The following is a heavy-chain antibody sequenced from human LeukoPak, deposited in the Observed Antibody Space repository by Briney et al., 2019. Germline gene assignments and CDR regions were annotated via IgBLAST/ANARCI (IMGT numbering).Heavy chain of an antibody. J-gene: IGHJ6*04. V-gene: IGHV3-53*01. D-gene: IGHD1-26*01. CDR2: IYSDNT. CDR1: GFTVSSNS. CDR3: ARDSGTYGYYMDV. Sequence: GGSLRLSCTVSGFTVSSNSMSWVRQAPGKGLEWVSFIYSDNTHYSDSVKGRFTISRDNSKNTLYLQMNSLRVEDTAVYYCARDSGTYGYYMDVWGKGTTVTVSS.